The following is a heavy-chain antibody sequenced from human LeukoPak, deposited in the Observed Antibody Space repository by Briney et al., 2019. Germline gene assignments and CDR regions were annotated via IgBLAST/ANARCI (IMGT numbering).Heavy chain of an antibody. CDR1: GYSFTSYW. CDR2: IYPGDSDT. V-gene: IGHV5-51*01. Sequence: GESLKISCKGSGYSFTSYWIGWVRQMPGKGLEWMGIIYPGDSDTRYSPSFQGQVTISADKSISTAYLQWGSLKASDTAMYYCARRRYYDYVWGSYRAYYFDYWGQGTLVTVSS. D-gene: IGHD3-16*02. CDR3: ARRRYYDYVWGSYRAYYFDY. J-gene: IGHJ4*02.